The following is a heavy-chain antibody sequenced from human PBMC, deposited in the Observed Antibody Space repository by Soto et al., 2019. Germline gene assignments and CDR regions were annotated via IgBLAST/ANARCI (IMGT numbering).Heavy chain of an antibody. V-gene: IGHV5-51*01. CDR2: IYPGDSDT. CDR1: GYGFASYW. Sequence: PGESVKISCLGSGYGFASYWIGWVRQMPGKDLEWMGIIYPGDSDTRYSPSFQGQVTISADKSLGTAYLQWTSLKASDTALYYCARTRSFTLGFYYDGMDVWGQGTTVTVSS. J-gene: IGHJ6*02. CDR3: ARTRSFTLGFYYDGMDV. D-gene: IGHD6-6*01.